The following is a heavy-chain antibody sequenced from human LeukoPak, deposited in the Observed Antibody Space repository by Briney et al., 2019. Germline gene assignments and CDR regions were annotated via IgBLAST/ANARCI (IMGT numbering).Heavy chain of an antibody. Sequence: SVKVSCKASGITLSSHAISWVRQAPGQGLEWVGDINPSFRAPNYAQKFKGRVTITADEATSTAYMELRSLRSEDTAVYYCARGHSSSWPHPFDYWGQGTLVTVSS. CDR1: GITLSSHA. J-gene: IGHJ4*02. CDR2: INPSFRAP. CDR3: ARGHSSSWPHPFDY. V-gene: IGHV1-69*13. D-gene: IGHD6-13*01.